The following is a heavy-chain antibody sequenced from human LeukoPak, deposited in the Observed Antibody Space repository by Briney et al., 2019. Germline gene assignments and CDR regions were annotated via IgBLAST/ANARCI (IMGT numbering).Heavy chain of an antibody. D-gene: IGHD1-1*01. CDR1: GFTFSSSP. Sequence: GGSLRLSCAASGFTFSSSPMSWVRQAPGKGLEWVSAIRSNGETVYNADSVKGRFTISRDNSRQTLFLQMSSLRVEDTATYYCAKGQELDDGVFDSWGQGTLVTVSS. CDR3: AKGQELDDGVFDS. CDR2: IRSNGETV. J-gene: IGHJ4*02. V-gene: IGHV3-23*01.